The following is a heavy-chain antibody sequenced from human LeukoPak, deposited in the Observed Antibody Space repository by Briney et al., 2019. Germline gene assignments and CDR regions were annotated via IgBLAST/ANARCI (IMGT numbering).Heavy chain of an antibody. J-gene: IGHJ4*02. CDR2: IYYSGST. V-gene: IGHV4-59*01. Sequence: SETLSLTCTVSGGSISSYYWSWIRQPPGKGLEWIGYIYYSGSTNYNPSLKSRVTISVDTSKNQFSLKLSSVTAADTAVYYCARALGPEGYSPFDYWGQGTLVTVSS. CDR1: GGSISSYY. CDR3: ARALGPEGYSPFDY. D-gene: IGHD5-18*01.